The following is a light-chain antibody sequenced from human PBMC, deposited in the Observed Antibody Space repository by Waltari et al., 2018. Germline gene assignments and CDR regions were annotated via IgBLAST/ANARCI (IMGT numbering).Light chain of an antibody. CDR1: SSAVGFYNY. Sequence: QSALTQPASVSGSPGQSITISCTGTSSAVGFYNYVSWYQQHPGRAPKLMIYDVFERPPRVSNRCSCSKSGNTASLTISWPQDEDEADYYCNSYTGSSSWVFGGGTKLTVL. CDR2: DVF. CDR3: NSYTGSSSWV. J-gene: IGLJ3*02. V-gene: IGLV2-14*03.